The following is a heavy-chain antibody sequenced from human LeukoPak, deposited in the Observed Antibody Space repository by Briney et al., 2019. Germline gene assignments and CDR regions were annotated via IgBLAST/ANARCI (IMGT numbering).Heavy chain of an antibody. CDR2: IYTSGST. D-gene: IGHD2-2*01. J-gene: IGHJ4*02. CDR3: ARSPVVVPAAIDY. Sequence: SETLSLTRTVSGGSISSYYWSWIRQPAGKGLEGIGRIYTSGSTNYNPSLKSRVTISVGKSKNQFSLKLSSVTAADTAVYYCARSPVVVPAAIDYWGQGTLVTVSS. V-gene: IGHV4-4*07. CDR1: GGSISSYY.